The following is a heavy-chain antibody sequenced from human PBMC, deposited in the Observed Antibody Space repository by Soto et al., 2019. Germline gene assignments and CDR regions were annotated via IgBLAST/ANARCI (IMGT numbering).Heavy chain of an antibody. Sequence: GGSLRLSCAASGFIFRNAWMSWVRQAPGKGLEWVGRIKSKSSGGTTDYAAPVEGRVTITRDDSKSILYLQMTSLTVEDTAVYFCTSEKGWRQSPLDSWGQGALVTVSS. CDR2: IKSKSSGGTT. V-gene: IGHV3-15*01. CDR1: GFIFRNAW. D-gene: IGHD4-4*01. CDR3: TSEKGWRQSPLDS. J-gene: IGHJ5*01.